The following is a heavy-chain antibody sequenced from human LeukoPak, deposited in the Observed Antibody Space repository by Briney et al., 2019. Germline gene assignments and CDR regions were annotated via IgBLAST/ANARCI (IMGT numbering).Heavy chain of an antibody. CDR2: IYYSGST. CDR3: ARAAYSGSYHSDY. CDR1: GGSVNSGSYY. D-gene: IGHD1-26*01. J-gene: IGHJ4*02. Sequence: SETLSLTSTVSGGSVNSGSYYWNWIRQPAGKGLEWIGYIYYSGSTNYNPSLKSRVTISVDTSKNQFSLKLSSVTAADTAVYYCARAAYSGSYHSDYWGQGTLVTVSS. V-gene: IGHV4-61*01.